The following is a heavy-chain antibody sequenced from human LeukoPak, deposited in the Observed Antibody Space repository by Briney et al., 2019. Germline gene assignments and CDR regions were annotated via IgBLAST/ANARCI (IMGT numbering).Heavy chain of an antibody. Sequence: GGSLRLSCAASGFTFSSYAMSWVRQAPGKGLEWVSAISGSGGSTYYADSVKGRFTISRDNSKNTLYLQMNSLRAEDTAVYNCASPLTDIVATINVDYWGQGTLVTVSS. CDR1: GFTFSSYA. CDR2: ISGSGGST. V-gene: IGHV3-23*01. J-gene: IGHJ4*02. CDR3: ASPLTDIVATINVDY. D-gene: IGHD5-12*01.